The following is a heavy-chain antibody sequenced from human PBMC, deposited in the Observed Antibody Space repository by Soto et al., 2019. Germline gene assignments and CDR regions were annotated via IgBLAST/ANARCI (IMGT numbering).Heavy chain of an antibody. CDR2: INHSGST. CDR3: ARVRDWKYGRVYYYYGMDV. J-gene: IGHJ6*02. V-gene: IGHV4-34*01. D-gene: IGHD1-7*01. CDR1: GGSFSGYY. Sequence: PSETLSLTCAVYGGSFSGYYWSWIRQPPGKGLEWIGEINHSGSTNYNPSLKSRVTISVDTSKNQFSLKLSSVTAADTAVYYCARVRDWKYGRVYYYYGMDVWGQGTTGTVSS.